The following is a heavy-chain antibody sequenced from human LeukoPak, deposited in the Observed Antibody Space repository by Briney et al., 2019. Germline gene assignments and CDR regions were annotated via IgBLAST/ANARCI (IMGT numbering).Heavy chain of an antibody. D-gene: IGHD3-10*01. CDR2: IRYDGSNK. CDR1: GFTFSSYG. CDR3: AKDRVVRGVIIPYDAFDI. V-gene: IGHV3-30*02. Sequence: PGGSLRLSCAASGFTFSSYGMHWVRQAPGKGLEWVAFIRYDGSNKYYADSVKGRFTISRDNSKNTLYLQMSSLRADDTAVYHCAKDRVVRGVIIPYDAFDIWGQGTMVTVSS. J-gene: IGHJ3*02.